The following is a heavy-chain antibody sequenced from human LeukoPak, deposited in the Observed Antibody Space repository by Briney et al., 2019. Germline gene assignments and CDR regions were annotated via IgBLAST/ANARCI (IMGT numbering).Heavy chain of an antibody. CDR2: IYTSGST. V-gene: IGHV4-61*02. D-gene: IGHD1-26*01. CDR1: GGSISSGSYY. Sequence: SETLSLTCTVSGGSISSGSYYWSWIRQPAGKGLEWIGRIYTSGSTNYNPSLKSRVTISVDTSKNQFSLKLSSVTAADTAVYYCARGPVSGSYFLYGGDAFDIWGQGTMVTVSS. CDR3: ARGPVSGSYFLYGGDAFDI. J-gene: IGHJ3*02.